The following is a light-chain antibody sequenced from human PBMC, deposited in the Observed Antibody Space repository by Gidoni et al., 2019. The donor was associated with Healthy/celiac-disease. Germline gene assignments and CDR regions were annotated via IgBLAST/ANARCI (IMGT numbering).Light chain of an antibody. Sequence: ELVLTQSPATLSLSPGERATLSCRASQSVSSYLAWYQQKPGQAPRLLIYDASNRATGIPARFSGSGSGTDFTLTISSLEPEDFAVYYCQQRSNWPPTFXQXTKVXIK. J-gene: IGKJ1*01. V-gene: IGKV3-11*01. CDR1: QSVSSY. CDR2: DAS. CDR3: QQRSNWPPT.